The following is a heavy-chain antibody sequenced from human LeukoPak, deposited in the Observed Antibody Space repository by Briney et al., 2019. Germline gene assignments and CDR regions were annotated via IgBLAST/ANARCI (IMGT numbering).Heavy chain of an antibody. Sequence: PGGSLRLSCAASGFTFSDYYMSWIRQAPGKGLEWVSYISSSGSTIYYADSVKGRFTISRDNAKNSLYLQMSSLRAEDTAVYYCARDYDFWSGPNAFDIWGQGTMVTVSS. V-gene: IGHV3-11*04. D-gene: IGHD3-3*01. J-gene: IGHJ3*02. CDR2: ISSSGSTI. CDR3: ARDYDFWSGPNAFDI. CDR1: GFTFSDYY.